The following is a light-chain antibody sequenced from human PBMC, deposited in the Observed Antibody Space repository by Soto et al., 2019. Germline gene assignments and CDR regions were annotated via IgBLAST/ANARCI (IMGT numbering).Light chain of an antibody. V-gene: IGKV1-5*03. Sequence: DIQMTQSPSTLSASVGDRVTITCRASQSSSTWLAWYQQKPGKAPKPLIYKASSLESGVPSRFSGSGSGTEFTLTISSLQPDDCATYYCQQYNSYPLPFGGGTKVEIK. CDR2: KAS. CDR1: QSSSTW. J-gene: IGKJ4*01. CDR3: QQYNSYPLP.